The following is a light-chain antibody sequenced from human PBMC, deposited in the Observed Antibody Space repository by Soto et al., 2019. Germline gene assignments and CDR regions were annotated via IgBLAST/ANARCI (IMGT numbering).Light chain of an antibody. Sequence: EIVMTQSPATLSVSPGERATLSCRASQSVSSSYLAWYQQKPGQAPRLLIYGASSRATGIPDRFSGSGSGTDFTLTINRLETEDFAVYYCQQYGSSITFGQGTRLEIK. V-gene: IGKV3-20*01. CDR1: QSVSSSY. CDR3: QQYGSSIT. CDR2: GAS. J-gene: IGKJ5*01.